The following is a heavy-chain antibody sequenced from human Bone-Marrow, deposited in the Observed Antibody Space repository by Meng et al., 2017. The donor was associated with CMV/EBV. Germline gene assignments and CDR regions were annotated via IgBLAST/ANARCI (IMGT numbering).Heavy chain of an antibody. CDR3: ATRLGDRDYYYYGMDV. V-gene: IGHV1-69*05. CDR1: GVTFSSYA. Sequence: SVKVSCKASGVTFSSYAISWVRQAPGQGLEWMGGIIPIFGTAHYAQKFQGRVTMTTDESTSTAYMELSSLSSEDTAVYYCATRLGDRDYYYYGMDVWGQGTTVTVSS. D-gene: IGHD3-16*01. J-gene: IGHJ6*02. CDR2: IIPIFGTA.